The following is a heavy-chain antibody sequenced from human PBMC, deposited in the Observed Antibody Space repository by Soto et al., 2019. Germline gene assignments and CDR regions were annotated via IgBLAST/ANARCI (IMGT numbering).Heavy chain of an antibody. CDR1: GEAFXSYA. J-gene: IGHJ6*03. D-gene: IGHD2-2*01. V-gene: IGHV1-3*01. Sequence: GASAKVSCKAPGEAFXSYAMYWVRQDPGQRLEWMGWINAGNGNTKYSQKFQGRVTITRDTSASTAYMELSSLRSEDTAVYYCARGEGIYCSSTSCYFENSYYYYYMDVWGKGTTVTVSS. CDR2: INAGNGNT. CDR3: ARGEGIYCSSTSCYFENSYYYYYMDV.